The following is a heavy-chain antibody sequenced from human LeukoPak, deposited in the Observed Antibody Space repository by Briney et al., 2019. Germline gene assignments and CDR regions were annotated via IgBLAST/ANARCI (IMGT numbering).Heavy chain of an antibody. D-gene: IGHD1-26*01. J-gene: IGHJ4*02. V-gene: IGHV1-69*04. CDR1: GGTFSSYA. CDR3: ARDFRGELPDY. CDR2: IIPIFGIA. Sequence: SVKVFCKASGGTFSSYAISWVRQAPGQGLEWMGRIIPIFGIANYAQKFQGRVTITADKSTSTAYMELSSLRSEDTAVYYCARDFRGELPDYWGQGTLVTVSS.